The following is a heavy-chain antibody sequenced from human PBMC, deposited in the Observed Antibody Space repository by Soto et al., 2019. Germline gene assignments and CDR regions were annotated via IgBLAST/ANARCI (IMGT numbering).Heavy chain of an antibody. J-gene: IGHJ4*02. CDR1: GYTFTSYD. CDR3: ARKMSGWPKFDW. D-gene: IGHD6-19*01. V-gene: IGHV1-18*04. Sequence: QVPLVQPAAELKKPGASVNVSCMTSGYTFTSYDITWVRQAPGQGLEWMGWINGYSGTTDYAQKFQGRLTMTTDTSRGIAFMELSRLNFDDTGVYFCARKMSGWPKFDWWGQGTLVTVSS. CDR2: INGYSGTT.